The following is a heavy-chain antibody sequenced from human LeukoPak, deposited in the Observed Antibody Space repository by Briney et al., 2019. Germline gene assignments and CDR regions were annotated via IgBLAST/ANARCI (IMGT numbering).Heavy chain of an antibody. J-gene: IGHJ6*02. CDR1: GFTYSDYY. CDR2: ISSSSSYT. Sequence: GGSLRLSCAASGFTYSDYYMSWIRQAPGKGLEWVSYISSSSSYTNYADSVKGRFTISRDNAKNSLYLQMNSLRAEDTAVYYCATRGYSSSNYYYGMDVWGQGTTVTVSS. D-gene: IGHD6-13*01. CDR3: ATRGYSSSNYYYGMDV. V-gene: IGHV3-11*06.